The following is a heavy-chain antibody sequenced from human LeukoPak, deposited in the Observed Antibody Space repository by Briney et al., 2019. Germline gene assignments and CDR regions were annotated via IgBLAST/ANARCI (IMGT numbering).Heavy chain of an antibody. D-gene: IGHD6-19*01. J-gene: IGHJ4*02. Sequence: GVSLRLSCAASGFTVSSNYMSWVRQAPGKGLERVSVIYSGGSTYYADSVKGRFTISRDNSKNTLYLQMNSLRAEDTAVYYCAREPKQWLTPIDYWGQGTLVTVSS. V-gene: IGHV3-53*01. CDR1: GFTVSSNY. CDR3: AREPKQWLTPIDY. CDR2: IYSGGST.